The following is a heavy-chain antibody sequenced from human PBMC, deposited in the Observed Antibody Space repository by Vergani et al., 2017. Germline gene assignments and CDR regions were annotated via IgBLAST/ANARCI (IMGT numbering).Heavy chain of an antibody. CDR3: AKDADYYDSSGYYGD. CDR2: ISSSGSTI. D-gene: IGHD3-22*01. CDR1: GFTFSSYE. J-gene: IGHJ4*02. Sequence: EVQLVESGGGLVQPGGSLRLSCAASGFTFSSYEMNWVRQAPGKGLEWVSYISSSGSTIYYADSVKGRFTISRDNAKNSLYLQMNSLRAEDTALYYCAKDADYYDSSGYYGDWGQGTLVTVSS. V-gene: IGHV3-48*03.